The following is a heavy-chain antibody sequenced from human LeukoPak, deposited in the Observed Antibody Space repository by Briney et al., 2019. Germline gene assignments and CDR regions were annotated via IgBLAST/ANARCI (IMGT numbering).Heavy chain of an antibody. CDR2: INKDSSER. J-gene: IGHJ4*02. D-gene: IGHD3-16*01. CDR1: GITNYW. Sequence: PGESLRLSCLGSGITNYWLTWVRQAPGKGLESVANINKDSSERYYLDSVKGRFTISRDNTKSSLFLQMKSLRVEATGIYSCATDLNWVAYWGQGARVTVSS. CDR3: ATDLNWVAY. V-gene: IGHV3-7*01.